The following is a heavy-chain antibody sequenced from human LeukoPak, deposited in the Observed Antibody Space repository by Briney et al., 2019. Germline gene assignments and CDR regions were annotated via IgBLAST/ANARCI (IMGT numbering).Heavy chain of an antibody. CDR3: AKEGGYRSGSWYTDPFDY. V-gene: IGHV3-23*01. CDR1: GFTFSSYA. J-gene: IGHJ4*02. CDR2: ISGSGGST. D-gene: IGHD6-13*01. Sequence: GGSLRLSCAASGFTFSSYAMSWVRQAPGKGLEWVSAISGSGGSTYYADSVKGRFTISRDNSKNTLYLQMNSLRAEDTAVYYCAKEGGYRSGSWYTDPFDYWGQGTLVTVSS.